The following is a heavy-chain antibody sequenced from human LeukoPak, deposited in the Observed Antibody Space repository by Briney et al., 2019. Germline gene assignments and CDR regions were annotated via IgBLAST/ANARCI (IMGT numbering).Heavy chain of an antibody. J-gene: IGHJ5*02. D-gene: IGHD6-19*01. CDR2: INPNSGGT. Sequence: ASVKVSCKASGYTFTGYYMHWVRQAPGQGLEWMGWINPNSGGTNYAQKFQGRVTMTRDTSISTAYMELSRLRSDDTAVYYCARSARAAVTRLNSNWFDPWGQGTLVTVSS. CDR3: ARSARAAVTRLNSNWFDP. V-gene: IGHV1-2*02. CDR1: GYTFTGYY.